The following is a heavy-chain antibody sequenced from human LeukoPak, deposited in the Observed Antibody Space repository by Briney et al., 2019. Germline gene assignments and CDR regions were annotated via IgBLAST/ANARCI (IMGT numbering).Heavy chain of an antibody. J-gene: IGHJ4*02. CDR3: AREVAVAKRGDYFDY. V-gene: IGHV4-34*01. D-gene: IGHD2-15*01. Sequence: PGGSLRLSCAASGFTFSNYAMSWVRQAPGKGLEWIGEINHSGSTNYNPSLKSRVTISVDTSKNQISLKVSSLTAADTAVYYCAREVAVAKRGDYFDYWGQGTLVTVSS. CDR1: GFTFSNYA. CDR2: INHSGST.